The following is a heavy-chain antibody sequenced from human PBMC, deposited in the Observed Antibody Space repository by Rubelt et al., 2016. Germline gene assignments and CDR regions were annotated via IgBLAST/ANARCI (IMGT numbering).Heavy chain of an antibody. J-gene: IGHJ4*02. CDR3: ARVDFDWLLFLDY. V-gene: IGHV4-39*07. Sequence: QLQLQESGPGLVKPSETLSLTCTVSGGSISSSSYYWGWIRQPPGKGLEWIGSIYYSGSTYYNPSLKSRVTISVDTSKNQFSLKLSSVTAADTAVYYCARVDFDWLLFLDYWGQGTLVTVSS. D-gene: IGHD3-9*01. CDR1: GGSISSSSYY. CDR2: IYYSGST.